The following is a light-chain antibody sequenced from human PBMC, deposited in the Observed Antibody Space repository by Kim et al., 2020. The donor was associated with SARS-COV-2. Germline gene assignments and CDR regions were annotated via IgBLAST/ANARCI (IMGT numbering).Light chain of an antibody. CDR1: SSNIGRHT. Sequence: ELTQPPSASGTPGQRVTISCSGGSSNIGRHTVNWYRQLPGTAPKLLINSYNQRPSGVPDRFSVSKSGTSAYLAISGLQSEDEADYHCASWDDSLNVVVFGGGTQLTVL. CDR3: ASWDDSLNVVV. CDR2: SYN. V-gene: IGLV1-44*01. J-gene: IGLJ2*01.